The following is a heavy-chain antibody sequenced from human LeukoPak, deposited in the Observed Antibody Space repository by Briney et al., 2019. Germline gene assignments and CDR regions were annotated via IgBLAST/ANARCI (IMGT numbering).Heavy chain of an antibody. CDR3: ARGINGMDV. CDR2: MNPNSGNT. J-gene: IGHJ6*02. Sequence: GASVKVSCKASGYTFTSYEINWVRQATGQGLEWMGGMNPNSGNTGYAQKFQGRLTMTRDTSISTAYMELSSLRSEDTAVYYCARGINGMDVWGQGTKVTVSS. CDR1: GYTFTSYE. D-gene: IGHD3-16*01. V-gene: IGHV1-8*01.